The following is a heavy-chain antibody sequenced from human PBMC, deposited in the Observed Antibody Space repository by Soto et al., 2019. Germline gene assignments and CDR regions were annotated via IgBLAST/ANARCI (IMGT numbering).Heavy chain of an antibody. CDR1: GYTFTSYD. CDR3: ARGSSLRFLEWLLYPPPYYYYHMDF. J-gene: IGHJ6*03. CDR2: MNPNSGNT. V-gene: IGHV1-8*01. D-gene: IGHD3-3*01. Sequence: GASVKVSCKASGYTFTSYDINWVRQATGQGLEWMGWMNPNSGNTGYAQKFQGRVTMTRNTSISTAYMELSSLRSEDTAVYYCARGSSLRFLEWLLYPPPYYYYHMDFWGKRTSDTVSS.